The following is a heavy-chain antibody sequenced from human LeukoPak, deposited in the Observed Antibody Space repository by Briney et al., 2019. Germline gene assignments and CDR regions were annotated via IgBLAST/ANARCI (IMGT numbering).Heavy chain of an antibody. CDR1: GFTFSSYA. CDR3: ARDQVPEDFGFDY. CDR2: ISGSGGST. J-gene: IGHJ4*02. V-gene: IGHV3-23*01. D-gene: IGHD2-15*01. Sequence: PGGSLRLSCAASGFTFSSYAMSWVRQAPGKGLEWVSAISGSGGSTYYADSVKGRFTISRDNAKNSLYLQMNSLRAEDTAVYYCARDQVPEDFGFDYWGQGTLVTVSS.